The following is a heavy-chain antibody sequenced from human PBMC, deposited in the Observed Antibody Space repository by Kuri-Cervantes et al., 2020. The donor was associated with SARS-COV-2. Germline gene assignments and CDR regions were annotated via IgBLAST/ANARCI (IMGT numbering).Heavy chain of an antibody. V-gene: IGHV3-30*18. CDR3: AKDTERTPYFDF. CDR2: ISYDGSNK. Sequence: GESLKISCAASGFTFSSYWMSWVRQAPGKGLEWVAVISYDGSNKYYADSVKGRFTISRDNSKDTVHLQMNSLTGDDTAIYYCAKDTERTPYFDFWGQGTLVTVSS. CDR1: GFTFSSYW. J-gene: IGHJ4*02. D-gene: IGHD1-1*01.